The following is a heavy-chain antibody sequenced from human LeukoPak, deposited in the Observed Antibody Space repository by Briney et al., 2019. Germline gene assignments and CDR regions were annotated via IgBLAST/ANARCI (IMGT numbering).Heavy chain of an antibody. CDR1: GFTFSTYS. V-gene: IGHV3-21*04. CDR3: SREGRGGRAFDN. CDR2: ISSSSSYI. Sequence: PGGSLRLSCAASGFTFSTYSMNWVRQAPGKGLEWVSSISSSSSYIYYADSVKGRFTISRDNAKNSLYLQMSSLRAGDTAVYYFSREGRGGRAFDNWGQGTMVTVSS. J-gene: IGHJ3*02. D-gene: IGHD3-10*01.